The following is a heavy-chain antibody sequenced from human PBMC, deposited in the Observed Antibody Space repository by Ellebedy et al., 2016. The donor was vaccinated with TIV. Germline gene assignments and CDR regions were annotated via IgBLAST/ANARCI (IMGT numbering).Heavy chain of an antibody. V-gene: IGHV4-4*02. CDR2: IYHTGST. J-gene: IGHJ4*02. CDR1: GGSISSSNW. Sequence: SETLSLTCGVSGGSISSSNWWSWVRQPPGKGLEWIGEIYHTGSTNYNPSLKSRVTISVDKSKNHFSLKLRSVTAADTAVYYCARGTYSSGWYVGTYYFDYWGQGTLVTVSS. D-gene: IGHD6-19*01. CDR3: ARGTYSSGWYVGTYYFDY.